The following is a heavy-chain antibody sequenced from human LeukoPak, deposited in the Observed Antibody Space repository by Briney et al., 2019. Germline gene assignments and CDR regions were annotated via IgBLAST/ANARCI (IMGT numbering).Heavy chain of an antibody. V-gene: IGHV1-18*01. J-gene: IGHJ5*02. Sequence: ASVKVSCKASGYTFTTYGIMWVRQAPGQGLEWMGWINNYNGDTHFAQNLQGRVTMTTDTSTTTAYMELRSLRSGDTAVYYCARGAAGASAENWLDPWGQGTLVTVSS. CDR2: INNYNGDT. CDR1: GYTFTTYG. CDR3: ARGAAGASAENWLDP. D-gene: IGHD6-13*01.